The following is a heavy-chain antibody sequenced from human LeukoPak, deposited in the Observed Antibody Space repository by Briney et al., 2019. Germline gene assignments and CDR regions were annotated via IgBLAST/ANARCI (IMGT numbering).Heavy chain of an antibody. J-gene: IGHJ6*03. D-gene: IGHD7-27*01. Sequence: ASVKVSCKASGYTFTSYGISWVRQAPGQGLEWMGWMSAYNGNTNFAQKLQDRVTMTTDTSTSTAYMELRSLRSDDTAVYYCARAEKPNWGNYYYYCMDVWGKGSTVTVSS. CDR3: ARAEKPNWGNYYYYCMDV. CDR1: GYTFTSYG. V-gene: IGHV1-18*01. CDR2: MSAYNGNT.